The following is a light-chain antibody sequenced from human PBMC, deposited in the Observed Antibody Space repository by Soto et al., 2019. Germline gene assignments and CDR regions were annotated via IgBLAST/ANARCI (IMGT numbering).Light chain of an antibody. J-gene: IGKJ4*01. V-gene: IGKV4-1*01. CDR1: QRILFSSNKKKY. CDR2: WAS. Sequence: DIVMTQSPDSLAVSLGERATINCKSSQRILFSSNKKKYLTWYQQKPGQPPKPLIYWASTRESGVPDRFSGSGSGTDFTLTISSLQAEDVAVYYCQQYYSTPVTFGGGTKVEIK. CDR3: QQYYSTPVT.